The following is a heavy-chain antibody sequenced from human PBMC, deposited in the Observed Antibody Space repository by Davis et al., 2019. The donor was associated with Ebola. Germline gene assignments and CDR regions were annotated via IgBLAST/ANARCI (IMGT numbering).Heavy chain of an antibody. J-gene: IGHJ4*02. V-gene: IGHV1-69*10. CDR1: GYTFTSYG. D-gene: IGHD3-22*01. Sequence: SVKVSCKASGYTFTSYGISWVRQAPGQGLEWMGGIIPILGIANYAQKFQGRVTITADESTSTAYMELSSLRSEDTAVYYCARGTLYDDDYYDSSGAWYYFDYWGQGTLVTVSS. CDR2: IIPILGIA. CDR3: ARGTLYDDDYYDSSGAWYYFDY.